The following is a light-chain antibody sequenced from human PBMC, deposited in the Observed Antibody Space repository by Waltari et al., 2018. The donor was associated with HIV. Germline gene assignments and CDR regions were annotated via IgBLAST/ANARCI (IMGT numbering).Light chain of an antibody. CDR1: QSLLHSNGYNY. CDR2: LGS. CDR3: MQALQTPYT. V-gene: IGKV2-28*01. J-gene: IGKJ2*01. Sequence: VTPGEPASISCRSSQSLLHSNGYNYLDWYLQKPGQSPQLLIYLGSNRASGVPDRFSGSGSGTDFTLKISRVEAEYVGVYYCMQALQTPYTFGLGTKLQIK.